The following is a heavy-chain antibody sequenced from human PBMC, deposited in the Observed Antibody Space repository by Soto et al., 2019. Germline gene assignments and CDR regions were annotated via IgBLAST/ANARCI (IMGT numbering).Heavy chain of an antibody. Sequence: SEPLSLTCAVYGGSFSGNYGSWIRQPPGKGLEWIGEINHSGSTNYNPSLKSRVTISIDTSKNQFSLKLSSVTAADTAVYYCAIIWSRYYFDYWGQGTLVTVSS. D-gene: IGHD3-3*01. CDR2: INHSGST. CDR1: GGSFSGNY. J-gene: IGHJ4*02. CDR3: AIIWSRYYFDY. V-gene: IGHV4-34*01.